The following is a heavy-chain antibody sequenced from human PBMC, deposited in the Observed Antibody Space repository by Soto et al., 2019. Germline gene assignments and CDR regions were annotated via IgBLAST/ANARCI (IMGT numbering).Heavy chain of an antibody. J-gene: IGHJ6*03. CDR2: INHSGST. CDR3: ARETYGTESYYKKGYMDV. V-gene: IGHV4-34*01. D-gene: IGHD3-10*01. Sequence: PSETLSHTCAVYGGSFSGYYWSWIRQPPGKGLEWIGEINHSGSTNYNPSLKSRVTISVDTSKNQFSLKLSSVTAADTAVYYCARETYGTESYYKKGYMDVWGKGTTVTVSS. CDR1: GGSFSGYY.